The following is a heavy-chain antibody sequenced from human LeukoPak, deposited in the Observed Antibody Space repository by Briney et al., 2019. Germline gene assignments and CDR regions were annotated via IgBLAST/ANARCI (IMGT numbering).Heavy chain of an antibody. CDR2: IYYSGST. J-gene: IGHJ2*01. CDR1: GGSISSGSYY. D-gene: IGHD3-16*01. Sequence: SETLSLTCTVSGGSISSGSYYWSWIRQPPGKGLEWIGYIYYSGSTNYNPSLKSRVTMSVDPSKNQFFLKLTSVTAADTAVYYCARGGWSLDLWGRGTLVTVSS. CDR3: ARGGWSLDL. V-gene: IGHV4-61*01.